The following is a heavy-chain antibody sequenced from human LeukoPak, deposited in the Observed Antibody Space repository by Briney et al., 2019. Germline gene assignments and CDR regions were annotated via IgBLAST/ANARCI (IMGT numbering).Heavy chain of an antibody. Sequence: ASVKVSCKVFGYSFTSYDINWVRQATGQGLEWMGWMNPNSGNTGYAQKFQGRVTMTRNTSISTVYMELNSLKSEDTAVYYRARFGDPYWYFDLWGRGTLVTVSS. J-gene: IGHJ2*01. CDR2: MNPNSGNT. V-gene: IGHV1-8*01. D-gene: IGHD3-10*01. CDR1: GYSFTSYD. CDR3: ARFGDPYWYFDL.